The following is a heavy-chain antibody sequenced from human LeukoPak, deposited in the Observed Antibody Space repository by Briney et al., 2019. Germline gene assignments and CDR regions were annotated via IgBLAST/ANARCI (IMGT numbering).Heavy chain of an antibody. CDR1: GFTVSSNY. D-gene: IGHD3-10*01. CDR3: ARDPLRITMVRGRYFDL. Sequence: GGSLRLSCAASGFTVSSNYMSWVRQAPGKGLEWVSVIYSGGSTYYADSVKGRFTISRDNSKNTLYLQMNSLRAEDTAVYYCARDPLRITMVRGRYFDLWGRGTLVTVSS. CDR2: IYSGGST. V-gene: IGHV3-66*01. J-gene: IGHJ2*01.